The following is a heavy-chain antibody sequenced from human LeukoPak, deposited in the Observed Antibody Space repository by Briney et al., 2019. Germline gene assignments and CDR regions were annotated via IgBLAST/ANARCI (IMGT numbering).Heavy chain of an antibody. J-gene: IGHJ3*02. CDR2: INTNTGNP. CDR3: ARELLWFGELLSPFDI. Sequence: GASVKVSCKASGYTFTSYAMNWVRQAPGQGLEWVGWINTNTGNPTYAQGFTGRFVFSLDTSVSTAYLQISSLKAEDTAVYYCARELLWFGELLSPFDIWGQGTMVTVSS. D-gene: IGHD3-10*01. CDR1: GYTFTSYA. V-gene: IGHV7-4-1*02.